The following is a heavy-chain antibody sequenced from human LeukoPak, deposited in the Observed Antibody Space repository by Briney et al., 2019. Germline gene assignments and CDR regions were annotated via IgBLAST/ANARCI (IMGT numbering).Heavy chain of an antibody. CDR2: IYYSGST. CDR3: ARAPARVTTPFDP. D-gene: IGHD4-17*01. CDR1: GGSISSGGYY. Sequence: PSETLSLTCSVSGGSISSGGYYWSWIRQHPGKGLEWTGYIYYSGSTYYNPSLKSRVTISVDTSKNQFYLKLSSVTAADTAVYYCARAPARVTTPFDPWGQGTLVTVSS. J-gene: IGHJ5*02. V-gene: IGHV4-31*03.